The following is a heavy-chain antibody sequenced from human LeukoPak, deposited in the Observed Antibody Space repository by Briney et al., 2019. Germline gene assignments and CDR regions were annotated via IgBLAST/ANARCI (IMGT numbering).Heavy chain of an antibody. CDR3: ANNFDY. J-gene: IGHJ4*02. Sequence: GRSLRLSCAASGFTFSNYGMHWVRQAPGKGLEWVAVIWHDGSNKYYADSVKGRFTISRDNSKNTLYLQMNSLRAEDTAVYYCANNFDYWGQGTLVTVPS. CDR2: IWHDGSNK. V-gene: IGHV3-33*06. CDR1: GFTFSNYG.